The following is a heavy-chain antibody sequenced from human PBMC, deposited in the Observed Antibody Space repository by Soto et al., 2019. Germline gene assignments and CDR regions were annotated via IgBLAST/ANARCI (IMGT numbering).Heavy chain of an antibody. D-gene: IGHD3-9*01. Sequence: QVQLVESGGGWVKPGGSLRLSCAASGFTFSDYYMSWIRQAPGKGLEWVSYISSSSSYTNYADSVKGRFTISRDNAKNSLYLQMNSLRAEDTAVYYCARENEHDILTGSYYFDYWGQGTLVTVSS. J-gene: IGHJ4*02. CDR1: GFTFSDYY. CDR3: ARENEHDILTGSYYFDY. V-gene: IGHV3-11*05. CDR2: ISSSSSYT.